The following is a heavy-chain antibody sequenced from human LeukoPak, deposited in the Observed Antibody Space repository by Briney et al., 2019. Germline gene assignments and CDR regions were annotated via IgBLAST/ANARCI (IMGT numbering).Heavy chain of an antibody. D-gene: IGHD5-24*01. Sequence: SETLSLTCTVSGGSISGYYWSWIRQPPGKGLEWIGYIYYSGSTNYNPSLKSRVTILVDTSKNQFSLKLSSVIAADTAVYYCARLLRRDSYTYFDYWGQGTLVTVSS. V-gene: IGHV4-59*01. CDR3: ARLLRRDSYTYFDY. CDR1: GGSISGYY. CDR2: IYYSGST. J-gene: IGHJ4*02.